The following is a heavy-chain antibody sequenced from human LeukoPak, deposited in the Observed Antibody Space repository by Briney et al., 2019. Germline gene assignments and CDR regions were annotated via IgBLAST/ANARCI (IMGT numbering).Heavy chain of an antibody. Sequence: GGSLRPSCAASGFTFSSYAMHWVRQAPGRGLEYVSAISGHGDRAYYANSVKGRFTISRDNSKNTLYLQMGSLRAEDMAVYYCARDLEGGYQLLDYWGQGTLVTVS. V-gene: IGHV3-64*01. CDR2: ISGHGDRA. CDR1: GFTFSSYA. CDR3: ARDLEGGYQLLDY. D-gene: IGHD2-2*01. J-gene: IGHJ4*02.